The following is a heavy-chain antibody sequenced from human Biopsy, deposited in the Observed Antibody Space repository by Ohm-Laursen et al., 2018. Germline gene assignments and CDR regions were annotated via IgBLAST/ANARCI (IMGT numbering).Heavy chain of an antibody. CDR2: IIPFFGTP. J-gene: IGHJ6*02. Sequence: SVKVSCKVSGYAVTEFSMHWVRQAPGQGLEWMGGIIPFFGTPNYAQMFQGRVTITADTSTSTAYMELSSLRSDDTAVYYCARGRRLPAAISSYYYAMDVWGQGTTVTVSS. D-gene: IGHD2-2*01. CDR1: GYAVTEFS. V-gene: IGHV1-69*06. CDR3: ARGRRLPAAISSYYYAMDV.